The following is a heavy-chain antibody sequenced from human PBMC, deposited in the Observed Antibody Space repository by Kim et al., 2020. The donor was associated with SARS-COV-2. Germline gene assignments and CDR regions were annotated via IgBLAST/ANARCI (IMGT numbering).Heavy chain of an antibody. Sequence: GGSLRLSCAASGFTFSSYGMHWVRQAPGKGLEWVAVISYDGSNKYYADSVKGRFTISRDNSKNTLYLQMNSLRAEDTAVYYCARDPIYDAAYLFAYYYYGMDVWGQGTTVTVSS. CDR3: ARDPIYDAAYLFAYYYYGMDV. D-gene: IGHD3-10*02. CDR2: ISYDGSNK. J-gene: IGHJ6*02. V-gene: IGHV3-33*05. CDR1: GFTFSSYG.